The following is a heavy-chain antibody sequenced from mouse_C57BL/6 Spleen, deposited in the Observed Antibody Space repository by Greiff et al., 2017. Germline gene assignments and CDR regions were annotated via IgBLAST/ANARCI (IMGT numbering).Heavy chain of an antibody. Sequence: VQLQQSGAELVKPGASVKISCKASGYAFSSYWLNWVKQRPGKGLEWIGQIYPGDGDTNYNGKFKGKATLTADKSSSTAYMPLSSLTSEDSAVYFCARSTMVTTTVMDYWGQGTSVTVSS. D-gene: IGHD2-2*01. V-gene: IGHV1-80*01. CDR1: GYAFSSYW. CDR2: IYPGDGDT. CDR3: ARSTMVTTTVMDY. J-gene: IGHJ4*01.